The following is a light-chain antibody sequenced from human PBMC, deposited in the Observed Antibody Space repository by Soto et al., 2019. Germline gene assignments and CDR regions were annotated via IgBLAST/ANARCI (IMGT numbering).Light chain of an antibody. Sequence: QSALTQPASVSGSPGQSITISCTGTSSDVGSYNLVSWYQQHPGKAPKLMIYEVSKRPSGVSNRFSGSKSGNTASLTISGLQADDEADYYCCSYAGSSVFGTGTKVTVL. CDR3: CSYAGSSV. CDR2: EVS. CDR1: SSDVGSYNL. J-gene: IGLJ1*01. V-gene: IGLV2-23*02.